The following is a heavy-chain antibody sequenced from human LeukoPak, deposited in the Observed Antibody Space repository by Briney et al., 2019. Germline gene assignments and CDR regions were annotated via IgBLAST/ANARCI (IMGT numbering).Heavy chain of an antibody. J-gene: IGHJ6*02. D-gene: IGHD2/OR15-2a*01. Sequence: GGSLRLSCAASGFTFSDHYMDWVRQAPGKGLEWVGRTKNKANSYTTEYAASVKGRFTVSRDDSKNSLYLQMNSLKTEDTAVYYCARAQIGIFYYYGTDVWGQGTTVTVSS. CDR3: ARAQIGIFYYYGTDV. V-gene: IGHV3-72*01. CDR1: GFTFSDHY. CDR2: TKNKANSYTT.